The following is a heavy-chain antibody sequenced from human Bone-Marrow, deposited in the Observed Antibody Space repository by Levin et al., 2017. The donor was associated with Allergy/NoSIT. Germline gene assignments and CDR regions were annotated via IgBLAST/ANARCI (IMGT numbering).Heavy chain of an antibody. CDR1: GFTVSSNY. CDR3: ARVRRLEWTHWDAFDI. CDR2: IYSGGST. D-gene: IGHD3-3*01. Sequence: GSLRLSCAASGFTVSSNYMSWVRQAPGKGLEWVSVIYSGGSTYYADSVKGRFTISRDNSKNTLYLQMNSLRAEDTAVYYCARVRRLEWTHWDAFDIWGQGTMVTVSS. J-gene: IGHJ3*02. V-gene: IGHV3-53*01.